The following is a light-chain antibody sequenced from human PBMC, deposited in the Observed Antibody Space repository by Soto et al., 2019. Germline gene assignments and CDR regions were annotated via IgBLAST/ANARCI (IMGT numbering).Light chain of an antibody. J-gene: IGKJ4*01. CDR3: QQYNNWPLS. CDR2: GAS. V-gene: IGKV3-15*01. Sequence: EIVMTQSPATLSVSPGERVTLSCRASQSVSVNLAWYQQKPGQAPRLLISGASTRATGIPARFSGRGSGTGFTLTISSLQSGDFAVYYCQQYNNWPLSFGGGTKVEIK. CDR1: QSVSVN.